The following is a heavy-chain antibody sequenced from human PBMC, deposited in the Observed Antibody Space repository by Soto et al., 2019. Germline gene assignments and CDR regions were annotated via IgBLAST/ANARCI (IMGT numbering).Heavy chain of an antibody. D-gene: IGHD3-10*01. CDR1: GGTFSSYA. J-gene: IGHJ5*02. Sequence: SVKVSCKASGGTFSSYAISWVRQAPGQGLEWMGGIIPIFGTANYAQKFQGRVTMTTDASTSTAYMELRSLRSDDTAVYYCARVQRGPPPYYYGSGSSGWFDPWGQGTLVTVSS. CDR3: ARVQRGPPPYYYGSGSSGWFDP. V-gene: IGHV1-69*05. CDR2: IIPIFGTA.